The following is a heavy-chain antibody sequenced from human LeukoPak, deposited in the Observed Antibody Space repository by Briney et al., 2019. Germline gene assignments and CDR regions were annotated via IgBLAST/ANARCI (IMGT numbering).Heavy chain of an antibody. D-gene: IGHD3-22*01. CDR2: ISGSGGST. V-gene: IGHV3-23*01. CDR1: GFTFSSYA. Sequence: GGSLRLSCAASGFTFSSYAMSWVRQAPGKGLEWVSVISGSGGSTYYADSVKGRFTISRDNSKNTLYLQTNSLRAEDTAVYYCAKDTEPYDSSYFDYWGQGTLVTVSS. CDR3: AKDTEPYDSSYFDY. J-gene: IGHJ4*02.